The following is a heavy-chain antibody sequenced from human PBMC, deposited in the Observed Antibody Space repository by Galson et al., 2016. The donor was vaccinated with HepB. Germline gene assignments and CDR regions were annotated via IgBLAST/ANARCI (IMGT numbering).Heavy chain of an antibody. Sequence: SVKVSCKASGYTFARNGLNWVRQAPGQGLEWMGWISGYNGDTSYAQKFQDRVTLTTDTSTSTVYMELRSLRSDDTAVYYCARSEVAPDHWGQGTLVSVSA. CDR1: GYTFARNG. J-gene: IGHJ5*02. V-gene: IGHV1-18*01. CDR3: ARSEVAPDH. CDR2: ISGYNGDT.